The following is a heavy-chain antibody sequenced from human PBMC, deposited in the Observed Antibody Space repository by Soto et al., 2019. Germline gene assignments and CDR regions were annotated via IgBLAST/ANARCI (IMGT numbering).Heavy chain of an antibody. D-gene: IGHD7-27*01. CDR1: GGSISNTY. CDR3: ARHNNRGGDFDY. J-gene: IGHJ4*02. V-gene: IGHV4-59*08. Sequence: SETLSLTCTVSGGSISNTYLSWIRQPPGKGLEWIAYIYYNGDTDYNPSLKSRVTISVDTSKNQISLKLNSVTAADTAVYYCARHNNRGGDFDYWGQGTLVTVSS. CDR2: IYYNGDT.